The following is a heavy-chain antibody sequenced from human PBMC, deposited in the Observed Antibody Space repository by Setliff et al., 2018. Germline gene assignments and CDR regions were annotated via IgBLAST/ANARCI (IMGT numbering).Heavy chain of an antibody. CDR3: ARGLHSGTYWGTRPLGLDY. Sequence: SETLSLTCAVSGGPTSGYYWTWIRQAPGKGLEWIGYIHPWGGSSESTNYSPSLRSRITISLDKSKSQFTLKLTSVTVADTAVYYCARGLHSGTYWGTRPLGLDYWGQGSLVTVSS. D-gene: IGHD1-26*01. CDR2: IHPWGGSSEST. J-gene: IGHJ4*02. V-gene: IGHV4-59*08. CDR1: GGPTSGYY.